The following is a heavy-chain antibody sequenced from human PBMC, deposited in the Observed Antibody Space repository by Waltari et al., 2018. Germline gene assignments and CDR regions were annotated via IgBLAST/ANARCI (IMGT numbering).Heavy chain of an antibody. D-gene: IGHD2-21*01. J-gene: IGHJ3*02. CDR2: INCRNGGT. CDR3: TVIAGDFDI. Sequence: QVNLVQSGADVRTPGASVTVSCKASGYIFINYFIHGVRQAPGQGLEWIGRINCRNGGTDYAQKFQGRVTLTRDTSISTAYMELSGLTLDDTAIYYCTVIAGDFDIWGPGTMVTASS. V-gene: IGHV1-2*06. CDR1: GYIFINYF.